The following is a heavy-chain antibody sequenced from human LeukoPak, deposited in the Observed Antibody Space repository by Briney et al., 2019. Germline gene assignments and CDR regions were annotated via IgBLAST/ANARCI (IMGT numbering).Heavy chain of an antibody. CDR2: IYYSGST. Sequence: SETLSLTCTVSGGSISSSSYYWGWIRQPPGKGLEWIGSIYYSGSTYYNPSLKSRVTISVDTSKNQFSLKLSSVTAADTAVYYCAVTGAQKAYYYGMDVWGQGTTVTVSS. D-gene: IGHD1-14*01. V-gene: IGHV4-39*01. CDR1: GGSISSSSYY. CDR3: AVTGAQKAYYYGMDV. J-gene: IGHJ6*02.